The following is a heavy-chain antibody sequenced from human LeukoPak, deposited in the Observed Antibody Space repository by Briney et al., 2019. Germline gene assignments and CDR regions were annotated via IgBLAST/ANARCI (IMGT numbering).Heavy chain of an antibody. J-gene: IGHJ5*02. D-gene: IGHD5-18*01. CDR2: IYHSGST. Sequence: SGTLSLTCAVSGGSISSSNWWSWVRQPPGKGLEWIGEIYHSGSTNYNPSLKSRVTISVDKSKNQFSLKLSSVTAADTAVYYCCGDRGYSYGGFDPWGQGTLVTVSS. V-gene: IGHV4-4*02. CDR1: GGSISSSNW. CDR3: CGDRGYSYGGFDP.